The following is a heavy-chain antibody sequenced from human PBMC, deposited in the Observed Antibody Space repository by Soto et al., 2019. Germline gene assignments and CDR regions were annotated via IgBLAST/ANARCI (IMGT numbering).Heavy chain of an antibody. CDR2: IYYSRST. J-gene: IGHJ4*02. CDR3: ARHGRSYYDISGYYYDPFDY. V-gene: IGHV4-59*08. D-gene: IGHD3-22*01. CDR1: GGSISSYY. Sequence: SETLSITCTVSGGSISSYYWSWIRQPPGKGLEWIGYIYYSRSTNYNPSLKSRVTISVDTSKKQLSLKLSSVIAADTAVYYFARHGRSYYDISGYYYDPFDYWGQGTLVTVS.